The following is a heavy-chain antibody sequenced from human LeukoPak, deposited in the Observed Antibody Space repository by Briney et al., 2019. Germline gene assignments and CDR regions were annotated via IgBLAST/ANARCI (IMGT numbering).Heavy chain of an antibody. V-gene: IGHV4-59*01. CDR3: ARDAVAEGYFDY. Sequence: SETLSLTCTVSGGSITTYYWIWIRQPPGKGLEWIGYIYYSGSTNYNPSLKSRVTISVDTSKNQFSLKLSSVTAADTAVYYCARDAVAEGYFDYWGQGTLVTVSS. CDR1: GGSITTYY. CDR2: IYYSGST. J-gene: IGHJ4*02. D-gene: IGHD2-15*01.